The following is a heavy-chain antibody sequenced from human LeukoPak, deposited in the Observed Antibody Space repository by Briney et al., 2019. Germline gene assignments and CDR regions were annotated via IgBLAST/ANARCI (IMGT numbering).Heavy chain of an antibody. J-gene: IGHJ6*02. Sequence: PETLSLTCIVSVGSISSSSYYWGWIRQPPGRGLEWIGIIYYSGSTHYNPSLKTRVTISVNTSKNQFSPKLSSVTAADTAVYYCARHNYGMDVWGQGTTVTVSS. CDR3: ARHNYGMDV. CDR2: IYYSGST. V-gene: IGHV4-39*01. CDR1: VGSISSSSYY.